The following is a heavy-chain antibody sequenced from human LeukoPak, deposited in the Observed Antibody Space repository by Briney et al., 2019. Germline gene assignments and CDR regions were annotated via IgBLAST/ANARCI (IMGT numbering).Heavy chain of an antibody. CDR3: ARDSHTYFYGSGSYVAFDI. V-gene: IGHV3-20*04. CDR2: INWNGGST. CDR1: GFTFDDYG. D-gene: IGHD3-10*01. J-gene: IGHJ3*02. Sequence: PVGSPRLSCAASGFTFDDYGMNWVRQAPGKGLEWVSGINWNGGSTVYADSVKGRFTISRDNAKNSLYLQMNSLRAENPALYYCARDSHTYFYGSGSYVAFDIWGQGTMVTVSS.